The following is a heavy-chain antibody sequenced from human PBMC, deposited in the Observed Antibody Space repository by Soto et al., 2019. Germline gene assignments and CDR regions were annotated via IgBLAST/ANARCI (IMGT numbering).Heavy chain of an antibody. J-gene: IGHJ3*01. Sequence: QLHQQQWGAGLLNPSETLSLTCAVDGGSFSGYFWNWIRQSPGKGLEWIVKVNHNGRNNYNPSLKSRVTISLDMSKNQRSLKLTSVTAADTAVYYCARGGSSDWQVAFDFWGQGTMVTVSS. CDR1: GGSFSGYF. CDR2: VNHNGRN. D-gene: IGHD6-19*01. CDR3: ARGGSSDWQVAFDF. V-gene: IGHV4-34*01.